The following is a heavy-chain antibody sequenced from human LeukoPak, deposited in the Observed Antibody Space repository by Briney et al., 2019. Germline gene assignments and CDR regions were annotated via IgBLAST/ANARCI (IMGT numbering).Heavy chain of an antibody. CDR1: GFTFSSYA. J-gene: IGHJ5*02. CDR2: ISGSGGST. CDR3: AKDRAPRRYSRSWYENWFDP. D-gene: IGHD6-13*01. Sequence: GGSLRLSCAASGFTFSSYAMSWVRQAPGKGLEWVSAISGSGGSTYYADSVKGRFTISRDNSKNTLYLQMNSLRAEDTAVDYCAKDRAPRRYSRSWYENWFDPWGQGTLVTVSS. V-gene: IGHV3-23*01.